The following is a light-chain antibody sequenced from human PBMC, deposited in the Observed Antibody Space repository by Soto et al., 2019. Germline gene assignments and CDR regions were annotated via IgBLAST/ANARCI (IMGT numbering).Light chain of an antibody. CDR3: QSYDSSQDVV. CDR2: DNN. J-gene: IGLJ2*01. CDR1: RSNIGAGFD. V-gene: IGLV1-40*01. Sequence: QSVLTQPPSVSGAPGQRVTISCTGSRSNIGAGFDVHWYQQLPGTAPKLLIYDNNNRPSGVPDRFSGSKSGTSASLAITGLQAEDEADYYCQSYDSSQDVVFGGGTKLTVL.